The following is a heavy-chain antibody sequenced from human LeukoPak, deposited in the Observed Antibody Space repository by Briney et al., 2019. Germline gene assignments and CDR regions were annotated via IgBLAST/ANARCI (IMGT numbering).Heavy chain of an antibody. Sequence: SETLSLTCTVSGGSISSYYWSWIRQPPGKGLEWIGYIYYSGSTNYNPSLKSRVTISVDTSKNQFSLKLSSVTATDTAVYYCARRTTGTHVDAFDIWGQGTKVTVSS. J-gene: IGHJ3*02. CDR1: GGSISSYY. CDR3: ARRTTGTHVDAFDI. CDR2: IYYSGST. V-gene: IGHV4-59*08. D-gene: IGHD1-1*01.